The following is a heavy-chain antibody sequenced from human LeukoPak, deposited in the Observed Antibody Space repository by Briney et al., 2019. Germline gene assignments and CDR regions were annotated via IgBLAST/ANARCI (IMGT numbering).Heavy chain of an antibody. D-gene: IGHD6-13*01. CDR2: INPNSGGT. CDR1: GYTFTGYY. CDR3: ARFSSSWEYNWFDP. Sequence: ASVKVSCKASGYTFTGYYMYWVRQAPGQGLEWMGWINPNSGGTNYAQKFQGRVTMTRDTSINTAYMELSRLRSDDTAVYYCARFSSSWEYNWFDPWGQGTLVTVSS. J-gene: IGHJ5*02. V-gene: IGHV1-2*02.